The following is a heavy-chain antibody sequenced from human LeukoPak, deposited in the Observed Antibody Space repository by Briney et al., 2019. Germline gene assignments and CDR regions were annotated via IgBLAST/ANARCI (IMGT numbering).Heavy chain of an antibody. J-gene: IGHJ5*02. CDR1: GFTFSSYA. CDR3: AKAAYDSSGYPNWFDP. V-gene: IGHV3-23*01. Sequence: GGSLRLSCAASGFTFSSYAMSWVRQASGKGLEWVSAISGSGGSTYYADSVKGRFTISRDNSKNTLYLQMNSLRAEDTAVYYCAKAAYDSSGYPNWFDPWGQGTLVTVSS. CDR2: ISGSGGST. D-gene: IGHD3-22*01.